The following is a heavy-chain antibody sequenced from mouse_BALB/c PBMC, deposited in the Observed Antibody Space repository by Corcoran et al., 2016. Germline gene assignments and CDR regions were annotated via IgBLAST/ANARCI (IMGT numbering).Heavy chain of an antibody. CDR2: INTYTGEP. V-gene: IGHV9-3-1*01. Sequence: QLQLVQPGPELKKPGETVKISCKASGYTFTNYGMNWVKQAPGKGLKWMGWINTYTGEPTYADDFKGRFAFSLETSASTAYLQINNLKNEDTATYFCASYYGSSWYFDVLGAGTTVTVSS. J-gene: IGHJ1*01. CDR3: ASYYGSSWYFDV. CDR1: GYTFTNYG. D-gene: IGHD1-1*01.